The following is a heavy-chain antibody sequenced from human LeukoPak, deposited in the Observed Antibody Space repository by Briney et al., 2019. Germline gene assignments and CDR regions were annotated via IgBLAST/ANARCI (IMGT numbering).Heavy chain of an antibody. D-gene: IGHD7-27*01. V-gene: IGHV4-59*01. CDR3: ARGQVWGLYDP. CDR2: IYYSGST. Sequence: SETLSLTCTVSGGSISSYYWSWIRQPPGKGLEWIGYIYYSGSTNYNPSLKSRVTISVDTSKNQFSLKLSSVTAADTAVYYCARGQVWGLYDPWGQGTLVTVSS. CDR1: GGSISSYY. J-gene: IGHJ5*02.